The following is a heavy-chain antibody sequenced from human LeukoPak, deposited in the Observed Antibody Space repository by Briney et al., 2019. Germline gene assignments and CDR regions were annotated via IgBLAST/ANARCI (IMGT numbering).Heavy chain of an antibody. CDR1: GGSISSGGYY. CDR3: ARPNYYDSSGLWFFDY. D-gene: IGHD3-22*01. CDR2: IYYSGST. Sequence: SQTLSLTCTVSGGSISSGGYYWSWIRQHPGKGLEWLGYIYYSGSTYYNPSLKSRVTISVDTSKNQFSLKLSSVTAADTAVYYCARPNYYDSSGLWFFDYWGQGTLVTVSS. J-gene: IGHJ4*02. V-gene: IGHV4-31*03.